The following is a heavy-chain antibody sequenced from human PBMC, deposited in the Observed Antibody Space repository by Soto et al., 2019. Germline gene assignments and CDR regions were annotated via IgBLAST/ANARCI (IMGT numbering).Heavy chain of an antibody. D-gene: IGHD3-9*01. CDR2: ISFNGINT. CDR1: GFTFSDYA. V-gene: IGHV3-30-3*01. J-gene: IGHJ4*02. CDR3: ARDVSGFEYFYL. Sequence: QVQLVESGGGVVQPGRSLRLSCAGSGFTFSDYAMHWVRQAPGRGPEWLALISFNGINTYYADSVKGRFTISRDNSKGTLYLQMNTLRAEDTAVYYCARDVSGFEYFYLWCQGTLVTIAS.